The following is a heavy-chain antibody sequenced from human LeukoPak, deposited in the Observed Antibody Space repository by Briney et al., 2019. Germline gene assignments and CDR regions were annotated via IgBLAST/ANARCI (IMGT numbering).Heavy chain of an antibody. CDR1: GFTFSSYW. CDR2: IKQDGSEK. V-gene: IGHV3-7*01. CDR3: AKEDSSGWLGLDY. J-gene: IGHJ4*02. D-gene: IGHD6-19*01. Sequence: GGSLRLSCAASGFTFSSYWMSWVRQAPGKGLEWVANIKQDGSEKYYVDSVKGRFTISRDNAKNSLYLQMNSLRAEDTAVYYCAKEDSSGWLGLDYWGQGTLVTVSS.